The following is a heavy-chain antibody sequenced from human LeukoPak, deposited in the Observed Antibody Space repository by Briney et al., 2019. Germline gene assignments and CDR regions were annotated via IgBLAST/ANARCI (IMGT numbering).Heavy chain of an antibody. CDR3: VRGPYGSGISNWFDP. CDR2: IYYSGDT. CDR1: DGAIAGYS. J-gene: IGHJ5*02. V-gene: IGHV4-59*01. Sequence: SETLSLTCTVSDGAIAGYSWSWLRQAPGKGLEWIGYIYYSGDTNYNPSLQSRVTVSVDTSKNQFSLRLTSVSAVDTAVYYCVRGPYGSGISNWFDPWGQGTQVIVSS. D-gene: IGHD3-10*01.